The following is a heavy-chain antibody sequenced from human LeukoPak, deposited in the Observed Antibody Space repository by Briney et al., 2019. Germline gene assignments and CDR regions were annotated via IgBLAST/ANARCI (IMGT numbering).Heavy chain of an antibody. D-gene: IGHD5-12*01. Sequence: GGSLRLSCAASGFTFSTYWMHWVRHAPGKGLVWVSLINSDGSSTNYADSVKGRFTISRDNAKNTLYLQMNSLRAEDTAVYYCAGGYGGYAYWGQGTLVTVSS. CDR3: AGGYGGYAY. J-gene: IGHJ4*02. V-gene: IGHV3-74*01. CDR1: GFTFSTYW. CDR2: INSDGSST.